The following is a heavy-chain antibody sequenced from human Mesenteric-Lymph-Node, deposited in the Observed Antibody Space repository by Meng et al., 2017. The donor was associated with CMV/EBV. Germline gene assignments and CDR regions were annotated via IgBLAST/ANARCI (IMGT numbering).Heavy chain of an antibody. V-gene: IGHV4-59*12. CDR3: ARGEGFCNGGTCYFDY. J-gene: IGHJ4*02. CDR2: IYYIGNT. D-gene: IGHD2-15*01. CDR1: GGSISSYY. Sequence: SETLSLTCTLSGGSISSYYWNWIRQPRGKGLEWIGYIYYIGNTVYNPSLKSRVTISVDTSKNQFSLKLSSVTAADTAVYFCARGEGFCNGGTCYFDYWGQGTLVTVSS.